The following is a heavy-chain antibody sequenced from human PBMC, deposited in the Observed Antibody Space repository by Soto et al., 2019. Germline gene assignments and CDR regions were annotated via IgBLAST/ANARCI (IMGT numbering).Heavy chain of an antibody. CDR3: AREGRYYYYGMDV. D-gene: IGHD1-26*01. V-gene: IGHV3-48*01. CDR1: GFTFSSYS. Sequence: EVQLVESGGGLVQPGGSLRLSCAASGFTFSSYSMNWVRQAPGKGLEWVSYISSSSSTIYYADSVKGRFTISRDNAKKSLYLQMNSLRAEGTAVYYCAREGRYYYYGMDVWGQGTTVTVSS. CDR2: ISSSSSTI. J-gene: IGHJ6*02.